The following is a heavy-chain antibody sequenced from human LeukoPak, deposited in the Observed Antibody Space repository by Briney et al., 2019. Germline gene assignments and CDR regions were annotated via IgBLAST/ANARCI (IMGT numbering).Heavy chain of an antibody. V-gene: IGHV3-23*01. J-gene: IGHJ4*02. Sequence: PGGSLRLSCAASGSTFSSYAMSWVRQAPGKGLEWVSAISGSGGSTYYADSVKGRFTISRDNSKNTLYLQMNSLRAEDTAVYYCAKDLLVTGSEYYFDYWGQGTLVTVSS. CDR2: ISGSGGST. D-gene: IGHD1-14*01. CDR1: GSTFSSYA. CDR3: AKDLLVTGSEYYFDY.